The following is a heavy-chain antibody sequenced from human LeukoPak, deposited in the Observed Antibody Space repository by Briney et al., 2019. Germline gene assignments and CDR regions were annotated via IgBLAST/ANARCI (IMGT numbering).Heavy chain of an antibody. CDR3: ARDLVEYYYDSSGSLDY. CDR1: GFTFSDYY. CDR2: ISSSGSTI. J-gene: IGHJ4*02. D-gene: IGHD3-22*01. Sequence: GGSLRLSCAASGFTFSDYYMSWIRQAPGKGLEWVSYISSSGSTIYYADSVKGRFTISRDNAKNSLYLQMNSLRAEDTAVYYCARDLVEYYYDSSGSLDYWGQGTLVTVSS. V-gene: IGHV3-11*01.